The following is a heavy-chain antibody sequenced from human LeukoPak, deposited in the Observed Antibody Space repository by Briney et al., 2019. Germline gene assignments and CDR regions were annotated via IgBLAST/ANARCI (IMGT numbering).Heavy chain of an antibody. Sequence: PGGSLRLSCAASGFTFSSYSMNWVRQAPGKGLEWVSSISSSSSYIYYADSVKGRFTISRDNAKNSLYLQMNSLRAEDTAVYYCARLLRGYSYGPRRGAESWGQGTLVTVSS. CDR3: ARLLRGYSYGPRRGAES. CDR2: ISSSSSYI. D-gene: IGHD5-18*01. V-gene: IGHV3-21*01. J-gene: IGHJ4*02. CDR1: GFTFSSYS.